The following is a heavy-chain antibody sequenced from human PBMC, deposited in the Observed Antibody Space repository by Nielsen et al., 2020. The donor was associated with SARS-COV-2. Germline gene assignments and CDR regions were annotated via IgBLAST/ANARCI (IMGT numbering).Heavy chain of an antibody. Sequence: GESLKISCAASGFTFSTSTMTWVRQAPGKGLEWVSCFSGGGTYYAETVRGRFTVSRDNTRNKLFLQMNSLRAEDTAIYYCSRDQARSGIYYFDYWGQGTLVTVSS. CDR1: GFTFSTST. V-gene: IGHV3-23*01. CDR2: FSGGGT. J-gene: IGHJ4*02. D-gene: IGHD2-15*01. CDR3: SRDQARSGIYYFDY.